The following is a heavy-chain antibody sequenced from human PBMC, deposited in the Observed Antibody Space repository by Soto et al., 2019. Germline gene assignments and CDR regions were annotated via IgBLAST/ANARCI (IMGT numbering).Heavy chain of an antibody. CDR3: AREGAYYDFWSGSTYYFDY. Sequence: GASVKVSCKASGYTFTSYGISWVRQAPGQGLEWMGWISAYNGNTNYAQKLQGRVTMTTDTSTSTAYMELRSLRSDDTAVYYCAREGAYYDFWSGSTYYFDYWGQGXLVTVS. V-gene: IGHV1-18*01. J-gene: IGHJ4*02. CDR2: ISAYNGNT. D-gene: IGHD3-3*01. CDR1: GYTFTSYG.